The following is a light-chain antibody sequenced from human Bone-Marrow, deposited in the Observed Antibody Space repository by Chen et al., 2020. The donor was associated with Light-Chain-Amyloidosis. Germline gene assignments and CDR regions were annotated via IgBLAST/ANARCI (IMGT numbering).Light chain of an antibody. CDR2: RDT. Sequence: SYELTQPPSVSVPPGQTARITCSGDDLPTKYAYWYQQKPGQAPVLVIHRDTERPSGISERFAGCSTGKTATLTNSGGQAEDEADYHCQSADSSGTYEVIFGGGTKLTVL. V-gene: IGLV3-25*03. J-gene: IGLJ2*01. CDR1: DLPTKY. CDR3: QSADSSGTYEVI.